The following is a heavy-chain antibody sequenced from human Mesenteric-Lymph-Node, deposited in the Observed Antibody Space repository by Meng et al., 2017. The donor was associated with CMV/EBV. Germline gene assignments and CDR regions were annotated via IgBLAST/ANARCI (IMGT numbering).Heavy chain of an antibody. D-gene: IGHD4-11*01. V-gene: IGHV3-74*01. Sequence: GGSLRLSCAASGFTFSSYWMHWVRQAPGKGLVWVSRINSDGSSTSYADSVKGRFTISRDNAKNTLYLQMNSLRAEDTAVYYCASGNSRTTVTPGYYYYGMDVWGQGTTVTVSS. CDR3: ASGNSRTTVTPGYYYYGMDV. J-gene: IGHJ6*02. CDR2: INSDGSST. CDR1: GFTFSSYW.